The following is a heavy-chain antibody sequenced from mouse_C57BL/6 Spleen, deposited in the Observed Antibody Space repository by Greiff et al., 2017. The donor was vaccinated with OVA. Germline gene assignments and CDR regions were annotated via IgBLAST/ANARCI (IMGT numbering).Heavy chain of an antibody. V-gene: IGHV1-26*01. J-gene: IGHJ4*01. CDR3: ARSYYYGSSYDAMDY. CDR2: INPNNGGT. CDR1: GYTFTDYY. Sequence: EVQLQQSGPELVKPGASVKISCKASGYTFTDYYMNWVKQSHGKSLEWIGDINPNNGGTSYNQKFKGKATLTVDKSSSTAYMELRSLTSEDSAVYYGARSYYYGSSYDAMDYWGQGTSVTVSS. D-gene: IGHD1-1*01.